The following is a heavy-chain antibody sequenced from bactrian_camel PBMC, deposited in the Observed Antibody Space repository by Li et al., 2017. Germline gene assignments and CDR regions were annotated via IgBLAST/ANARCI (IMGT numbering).Heavy chain of an antibody. D-gene: IGHD3*01. CDR2: IDTDGTT. V-gene: IGHV3S26*01. CDR1: EFTGSRYC. J-gene: IGHJ7*01. Sequence: HVQLVESGGGSVQVGASLRLSCEISEFTGSRYCVAWFRRTPGKEREGVASIDTDGTTTYADSVKGRFTFSGDNAKNTEYLDLSSLKPEDTAMCYCAVLSQLVLSQSRRHRLLGRRNPGHRL.